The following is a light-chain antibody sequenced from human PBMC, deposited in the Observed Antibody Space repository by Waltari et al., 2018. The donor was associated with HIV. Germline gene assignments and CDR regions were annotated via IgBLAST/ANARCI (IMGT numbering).Light chain of an antibody. Sequence: QSALTPPASGSGSPGPSITISCTGTSSYVGGYNYVSWYQQHPGKAPKLMVYDVTNRPSGVSNRFSGSKSGNTAFLTISGLQAEDEADYYCSSYTTSRTVVFGGGTKLTVL. J-gene: IGLJ2*01. V-gene: IGLV2-14*03. CDR3: SSYTTSRTVV. CDR1: SSYVGGYNY. CDR2: DVT.